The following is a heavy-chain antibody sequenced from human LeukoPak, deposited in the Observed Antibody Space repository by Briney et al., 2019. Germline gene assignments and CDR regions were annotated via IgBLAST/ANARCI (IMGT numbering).Heavy chain of an antibody. CDR2: ISSSSSTI. CDR1: GFTFSSYS. J-gene: IGHJ4*02. Sequence: GGSLRLSCAASGFTFSSYSMNWVRQAPGKGLEWVSYISSSSSTIYYADSVKGRFTISRGNAKNSLYLQMNSLRAEDTAVYYCARYGEYSSSYWGQGTLVTVSS. D-gene: IGHD6-6*01. V-gene: IGHV3-48*01. CDR3: ARYGEYSSSY.